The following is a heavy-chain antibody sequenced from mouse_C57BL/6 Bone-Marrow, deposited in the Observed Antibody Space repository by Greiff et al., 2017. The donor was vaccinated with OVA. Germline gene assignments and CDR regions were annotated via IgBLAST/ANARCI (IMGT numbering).Heavy chain of an antibody. J-gene: IGHJ4*01. V-gene: IGHV1-18*01. CDR1: GYTFTDYN. Sequence: EVQLQQSGPELVKPGASVKIPCKASGYTFTDYNMDWVKQSHGQSLEWIGDINPNNGGTIYNQKFKGKATLTVDKSSSTAYMELRSLTSEDTAVYYCARWGIWLRGVDYWGQGTSVTVSS. D-gene: IGHD2-2*01. CDR2: INPNNGGT. CDR3: ARWGIWLRGVDY.